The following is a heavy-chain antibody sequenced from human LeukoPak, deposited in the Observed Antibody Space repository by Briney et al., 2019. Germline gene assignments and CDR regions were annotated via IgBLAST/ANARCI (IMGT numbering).Heavy chain of an antibody. V-gene: IGHV4-34*01. J-gene: IGHJ4*02. D-gene: IGHD6-6*01. Sequence: PSETLSLTCAVYGGSFSGYYWSWIRQPPGKGLEWIGEINHSGSTNYNPSLKSRVTISVDTSKNQFSLKLSSVTAADTAVYYCARYLAARPPRNRSGNKYYFDYWGQGTLVTVSS. CDR3: ARYLAARPPRNRSGNKYYFDY. CDR1: GGSFSGYY. CDR2: INHSGST.